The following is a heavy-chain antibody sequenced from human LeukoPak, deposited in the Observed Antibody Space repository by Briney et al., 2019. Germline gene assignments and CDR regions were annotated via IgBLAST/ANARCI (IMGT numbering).Heavy chain of an antibody. V-gene: IGHV3-74*01. CDR2: INSDGSST. CDR3: ARDDQSGYYPRYYYYYGMDV. D-gene: IGHD3-3*01. J-gene: IGHJ6*02. Sequence: PGGSLRLSCAASGFTFSSYAMSWVRQAPGKGLEWVSRINSDGSSTSYADSVKGRFTISRDNAKNTLYLQMNSLRAEDTAVYYCARDDQSGYYPRYYYYYGMDVWGQGTTVTVSS. CDR1: GFTFSSYA.